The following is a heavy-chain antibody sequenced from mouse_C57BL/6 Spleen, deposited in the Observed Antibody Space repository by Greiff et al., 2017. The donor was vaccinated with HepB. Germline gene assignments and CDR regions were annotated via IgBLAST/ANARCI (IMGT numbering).Heavy chain of an antibody. J-gene: IGHJ3*01. CDR3: ARDTYDYDSAWFAY. CDR2: ISYDGSN. CDR1: GYSITSGYY. D-gene: IGHD2-4*01. V-gene: IGHV3-6*01. Sequence: EVKLMESGPGLVKPSQSLSLTCSVTGYSITSGYYWNWIRQFPGNKLEWMGYISYDGSNNYNPSLKNRISITRDTSKNQFFLKLNSVTTEDTATYYCARDTYDYDSAWFAYWGQGTLVTVSA.